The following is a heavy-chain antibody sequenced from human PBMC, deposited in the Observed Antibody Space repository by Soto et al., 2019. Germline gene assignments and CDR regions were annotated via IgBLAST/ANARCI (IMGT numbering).Heavy chain of an antibody. J-gene: IGHJ5*02. V-gene: IGHV4-4*07. CDR3: ARGQRFSDWFDP. CDR1: GGAISGYY. D-gene: IGHD3-3*01. CDR2: IYSSGST. Sequence: PSETLSLSCTVTGGAISGYYWTWIRQSDGEGLEWIGRIYSSGSTNYNPSLKSRGTISLDTSMNYFSLRLSSVTAADTAVYYCARGQRFSDWFDPWGQGTLVTVSS.